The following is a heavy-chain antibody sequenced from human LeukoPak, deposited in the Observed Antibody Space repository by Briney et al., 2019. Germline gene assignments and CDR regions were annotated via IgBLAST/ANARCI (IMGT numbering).Heavy chain of an antibody. Sequence: PGRSLRLSCAASGFTFSSYGMHWVRQAPGKGLEWVAVISYDGSNKYYADSVKGRFTISRDNSKNTLYLQMNSLRAEDTAVYYCARDFNLILGDTYYYGSGNGNWFDPWGQGTLVTVSS. V-gene: IGHV3-30*03. CDR2: ISYDGSNK. CDR1: GFTFSSYG. CDR3: ARDFNLILGDTYYYGSGNGNWFDP. D-gene: IGHD3-10*01. J-gene: IGHJ5*02.